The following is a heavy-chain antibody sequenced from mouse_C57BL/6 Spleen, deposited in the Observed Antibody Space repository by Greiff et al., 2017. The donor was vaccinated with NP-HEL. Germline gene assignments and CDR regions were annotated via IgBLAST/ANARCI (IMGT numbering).Heavy chain of an antibody. CDR2: INPNNGGT. CDR3: ARVSTVVPFYAMDY. J-gene: IGHJ4*01. V-gene: IGHV1-26*01. D-gene: IGHD1-1*01. CDR1: GYTFTDYY. Sequence: VQLQQSGPELVKPGASVKISCKASGYTFTDYYMNWVKQSHGKSLEWIGDINPNNGGTSYNQKFKGKATLTVDKSSSTAYMELRSLTSEDSAVYYCARVSTVVPFYAMDYWGQGTSVTVSS.